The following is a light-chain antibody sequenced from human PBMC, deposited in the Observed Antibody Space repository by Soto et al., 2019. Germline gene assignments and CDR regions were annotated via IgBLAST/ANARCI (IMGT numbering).Light chain of an antibody. CDR1: NSNIGSNT. V-gene: IGLV1-44*01. Sequence: QSVLTQPPSASGTPGQRVSISCSGSNSNIGSNTVNWYQQVPGAAPKLLIYSNNQRPSGVPVRFSASKSATSASVAISGLQSEDEADYYCASWDDSLNGVVFGGGTKLTVL. J-gene: IGLJ2*01. CDR2: SNN. CDR3: ASWDDSLNGVV.